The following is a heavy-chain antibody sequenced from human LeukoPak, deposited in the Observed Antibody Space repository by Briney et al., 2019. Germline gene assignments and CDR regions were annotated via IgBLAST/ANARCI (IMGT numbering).Heavy chain of an antibody. Sequence: GGSLRLSCAASGFTFSSYAMSWVRQAPGKGLEWVSAISGSGGSTYYADSVKGRFTISRDNSKNTLYLQMNSLRAEDTAVYYCAKWVAGYYDSSGQSDYWGQGTLVTVSP. J-gene: IGHJ4*02. V-gene: IGHV3-23*01. CDR1: GFTFSSYA. CDR2: ISGSGGST. D-gene: IGHD3-22*01. CDR3: AKWVAGYYDSSGQSDY.